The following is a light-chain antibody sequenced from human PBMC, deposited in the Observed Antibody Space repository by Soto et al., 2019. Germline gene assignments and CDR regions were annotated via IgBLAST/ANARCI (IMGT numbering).Light chain of an antibody. Sequence: HSARTQPRSVSGSPGQSVSISCTGTSSDVGRYSYVSWYQQHPGKAPKLMIYDVSERPSGVPDRFSGSKSGNTASLTISGLQAEDEADYYCCSYAGTYTGVFGTGTKVTVL. J-gene: IGLJ1*01. CDR3: CSYAGTYTGV. CDR2: DVS. V-gene: IGLV2-11*01. CDR1: SSDVGRYSY.